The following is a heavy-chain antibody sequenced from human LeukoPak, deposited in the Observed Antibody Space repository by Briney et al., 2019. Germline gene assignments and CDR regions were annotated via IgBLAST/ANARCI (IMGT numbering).Heavy chain of an antibody. CDR2: IYYSGDT. CDR1: GGSISSGDYY. J-gene: IGHJ4*02. V-gene: IGHV4-31*02. CDR3: ARAPRDTNSWYYFDY. D-gene: IGHD5-18*01. Sequence: KPSETLSLTCTVSGGSISSGDYYWSWIRQHPGKGLEWIGYIYYSGDTYYNPSLKSRVTLSVDTSKNQFSLKLSSVTAADTAVYYCARAPRDTNSWYYFDYWGQGTLVSVSS.